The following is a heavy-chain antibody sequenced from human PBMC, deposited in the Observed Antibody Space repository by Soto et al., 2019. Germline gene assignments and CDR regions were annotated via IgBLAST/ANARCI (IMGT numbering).Heavy chain of an antibody. V-gene: IGHV3-21*06. CDR1: GFTFTRYS. CDR3: AHPRGYGVFDAYDI. J-gene: IGHJ3*02. CDR2: ISSTTNYI. D-gene: IGHD4-17*01. Sequence: GGSLRLSCAASGFTFTRYSMNWVRQAPGKGLEWVSSISSTTNYIYYGDSMKGRFTISRDNAKNSLYLEMNSLRAEDTAVYYCAHPRGYGVFDAYDIWGLGAMVTVSS.